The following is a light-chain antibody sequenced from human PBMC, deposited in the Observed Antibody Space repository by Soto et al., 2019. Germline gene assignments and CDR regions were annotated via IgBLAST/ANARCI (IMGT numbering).Light chain of an antibody. CDR1: QSVSSSY. CDR3: QQYGSSPPWT. J-gene: IGKJ1*01. V-gene: IGKV3-20*01. CDR2: AAS. Sequence: EIVLTQSPGTLSLSPGERATLSCRASQSVSSSYLAWYQQKPGQTPRLLIYAASSRATAIPDRFSGSGSGTDFTLTISRLAPEDFAVYYCQQYGSSPPWTFGQGTKVEIK.